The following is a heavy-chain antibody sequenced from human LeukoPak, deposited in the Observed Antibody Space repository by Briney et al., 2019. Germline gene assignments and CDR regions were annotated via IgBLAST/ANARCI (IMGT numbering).Heavy chain of an antibody. CDR2: ISGGGAST. CDR1: GFTSSDYA. CDR3: AKASSAYRPYFFDS. D-gene: IGHD3-16*01. J-gene: IGHJ4*02. Sequence: PGGSLSLSCAASGFTSSDYAMAWVRQAPGQGLEWVLAISGGGASTYYADSVKGRFTISRDNSKNTLFLEMSSLRAEDSALYYCAKASSAYRPYFFDSWGQGTLVTVSS. V-gene: IGHV3-23*01.